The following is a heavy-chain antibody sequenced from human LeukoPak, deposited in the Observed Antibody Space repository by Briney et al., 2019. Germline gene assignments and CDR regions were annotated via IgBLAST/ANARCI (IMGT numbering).Heavy chain of an antibody. Sequence: SETLSLTCTVSGGSISSSSYYWGWIRQPPGKGLEWIGSIYYSGSTYYNPSLKSRVTISVDTSKNQFSLKLSSVTAADTAVYYCASQGGSGSYYYASPDYWGQGTLVTVSS. CDR2: IYYSGST. D-gene: IGHD3-10*01. V-gene: IGHV4-39*01. CDR1: GGSISSSSYY. J-gene: IGHJ4*02. CDR3: ASQGGSGSYYYASPDY.